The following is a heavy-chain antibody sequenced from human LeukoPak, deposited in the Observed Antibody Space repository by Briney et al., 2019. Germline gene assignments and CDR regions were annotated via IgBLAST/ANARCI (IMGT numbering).Heavy chain of an antibody. CDR1: GFTFSSYS. CDR3: ARVVNKPDY. Sequence: GGSLRLSCAASGFTFSSYSMNWVRQAPGKGLEWVSSISSSGSYISYADSVKGRFTISRDNAKNSLYLQMNSLRAEDTAVYYCARVVNKPDYWGQGTLVTVSS. D-gene: IGHD1/OR15-1a*01. J-gene: IGHJ4*02. CDR2: ISSSGSYI. V-gene: IGHV3-21*06.